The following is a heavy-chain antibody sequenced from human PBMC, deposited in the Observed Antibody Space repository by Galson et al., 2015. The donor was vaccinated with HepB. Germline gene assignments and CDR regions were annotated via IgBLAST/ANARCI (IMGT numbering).Heavy chain of an antibody. CDR1: GGTFNSLA. D-gene: IGHD6-19*01. V-gene: IGHV1-69*13. J-gene: IGHJ5*01. CDR3: AAGGRSAWYYDS. Sequence: SVKVSCKASGGTFNSLAISWVRQAPGQGLEWIGGIIPIFETANYAQNFQGRVTITADESTTTAYMAVTGLTSDDTAMFYCAAGGRSAWYYDSWGQGTLVTVSS. CDR2: IIPIFETA.